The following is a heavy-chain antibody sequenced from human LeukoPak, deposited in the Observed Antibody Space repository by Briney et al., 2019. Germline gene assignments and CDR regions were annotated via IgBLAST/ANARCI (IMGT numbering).Heavy chain of an antibody. CDR3: ARWVSSNRNWFDP. CDR1: GYSISHGYY. Sequence: SETLSLTCALSGYSISHGYYWGWVRQPPGRGLEWIGVVYHTGNAYYNPSLRSRVTTSVDTSNNQFSLRVTSVTAADTAVYYCARWVSSNRNWFDPWGQGTLVIVSS. V-gene: IGHV4-38-2*01. J-gene: IGHJ5*02. CDR2: VYHTGNA. D-gene: IGHD6-13*01.